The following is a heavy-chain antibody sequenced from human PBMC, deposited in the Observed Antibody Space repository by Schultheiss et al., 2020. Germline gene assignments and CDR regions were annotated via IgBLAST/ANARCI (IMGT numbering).Heavy chain of an antibody. V-gene: IGHV1-58*02. CDR2: IVVGSGNT. CDR1: GFTFTSSA. Sequence: SVKVSCKASGFTFTSSAMQWVRQARGQRLEWIGWIVVGSGNTNYAQKFQERVTITRDMSTSTAYMELSSLRSEDTAMYYCAAVTNWNDVGYYGMDVWGQGTTVTVSS. CDR3: AAVTNWNDVGYYGMDV. J-gene: IGHJ6*02. D-gene: IGHD1-1*01.